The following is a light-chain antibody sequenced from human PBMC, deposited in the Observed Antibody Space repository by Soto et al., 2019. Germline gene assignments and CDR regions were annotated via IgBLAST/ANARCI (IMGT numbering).Light chain of an antibody. V-gene: IGKV4-1*01. CDR1: QRLLFSSNTKYY. CDR3: QQYYSPPRR. Sequence: DIVMTQSPDSLAVSLGERATINCKSSQRLLFSSNTKYYLAWYQQKGGQPPKLLIYWASTRESGVPDRFRGSGSGTEFTLTITSLQAEDVAVYYCQQYYSPPRRFGGGTKVEIK. CDR2: WAS. J-gene: IGKJ4*02.